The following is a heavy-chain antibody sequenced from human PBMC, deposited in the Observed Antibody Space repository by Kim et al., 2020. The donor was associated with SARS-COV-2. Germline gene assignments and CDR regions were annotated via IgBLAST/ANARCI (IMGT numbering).Heavy chain of an antibody. CDR3: AKASRRDYDFWSGYYQDYYFDY. CDR1: GFTFDDYA. V-gene: IGHV3-43D*03. Sequence: GGSLRLSCAASGFTFDDYAMHWVRQAPGKGLEWVSLISWDGGSTYSAASVKGRFTISRDNSKNSLYLQMNSLRAEDTALYYCAKASRRDYDFWSGYYQDYYFDYWGQGTLVTVSS. D-gene: IGHD3-3*01. CDR2: ISWDGGST. J-gene: IGHJ4*02.